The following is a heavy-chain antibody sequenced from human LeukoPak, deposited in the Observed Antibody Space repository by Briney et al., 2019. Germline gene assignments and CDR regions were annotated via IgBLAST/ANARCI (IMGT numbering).Heavy chain of an antibody. CDR2: ITRSNYI. Sequence: KSGGSLRLSCAASGFTFSSYSMNWVRQAPGKGLEWVSSITRSNYIYYADSVKGRFTISRDNAKNSLYLQMNSLRAEDTAVYYCAELGITMIGGVWGKGTTVTISS. V-gene: IGHV3-21*06. J-gene: IGHJ6*04. CDR3: AELGITMIGGV. CDR1: GFTFSSYS. D-gene: IGHD3-10*02.